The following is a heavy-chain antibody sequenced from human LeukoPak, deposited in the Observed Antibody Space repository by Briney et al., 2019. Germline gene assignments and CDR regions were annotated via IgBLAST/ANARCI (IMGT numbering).Heavy chain of an antibody. Sequence: SVKVSCKASGYTFTGYYMHWVRQAPGQGLEWMGGIIPIFGTANYAQKLQGRVTITADKSTSTAYMELSSLRSEDTAVYYCARSYYDSSGYHGGVGYWGQGTLVTVSS. V-gene: IGHV1-69*06. D-gene: IGHD3-22*01. CDR3: ARSYYDSSGYHGGVGY. CDR2: IIPIFGTA. J-gene: IGHJ4*02. CDR1: GYTFTGYY.